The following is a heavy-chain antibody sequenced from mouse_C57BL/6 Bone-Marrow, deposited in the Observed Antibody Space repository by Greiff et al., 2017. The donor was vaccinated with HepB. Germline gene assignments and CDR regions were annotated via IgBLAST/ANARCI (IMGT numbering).Heavy chain of an antibody. CDR3: ARDHYYGSSFLFAY. V-gene: IGHV1-69*01. CDR2: IDPSDSYT. D-gene: IGHD1-1*01. Sequence: VQLQQSGAELVMPGASVKLSCKASGYTFTSYWMHWVKQRPGQGLEWIGEIDPSDSYTNYNQKFKGKTTLTVDKSSSTASMQLSSLTSEDSAVYYGARDHYYGSSFLFAYWGQGTLVTVSA. J-gene: IGHJ3*01. CDR1: GYTFTSYW.